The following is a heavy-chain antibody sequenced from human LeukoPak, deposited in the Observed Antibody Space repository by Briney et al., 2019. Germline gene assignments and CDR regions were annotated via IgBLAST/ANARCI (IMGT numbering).Heavy chain of an antibody. Sequence: GGSLRLSCAASGFTFSSYAMSWVRQAPGKGLGWVSAISGSGGSTYYADSVKGRFTISRDNSKNTLYLQMNSLRAEDTAVYYCAKDISYGSGSYFFDYWGQGTLVTVSS. J-gene: IGHJ4*02. CDR1: GFTFSSYA. CDR2: ISGSGGST. D-gene: IGHD3-10*01. CDR3: AKDISYGSGSYFFDY. V-gene: IGHV3-23*01.